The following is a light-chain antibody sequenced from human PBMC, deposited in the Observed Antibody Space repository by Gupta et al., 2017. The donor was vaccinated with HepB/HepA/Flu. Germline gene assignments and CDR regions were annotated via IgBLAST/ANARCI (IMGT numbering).Light chain of an antibody. Sequence: EIVLTQSPGTLSLSPGERATLSCRASQSVSSSYLAWYQQKPGQAPRLLIYGASSRATGIPDRFSGSGSGTDFTLTSSRLEPEDFAVYYCQQYGSSPCSCGQGTKLEIK. J-gene: IGKJ2*04. CDR2: GAS. V-gene: IGKV3-20*01. CDR1: QSVSSSY. CDR3: QQYGSSPCS.